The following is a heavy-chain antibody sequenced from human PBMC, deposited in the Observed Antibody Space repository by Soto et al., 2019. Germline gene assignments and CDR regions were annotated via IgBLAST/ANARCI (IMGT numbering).Heavy chain of an antibody. V-gene: IGHV1-2*04. Sequence: QVQLVQSGAEVKKPGASVKVSCKASGYTCTGYYMHWVRQAPGQGLEWMGWINPNSGGTNYAQKFQGWVTMTRDTSISTAYMELSRLRSDDTAVYYCARAPRWEYGAEDYYDYGMDVWGQGTTVTVS. D-gene: IGHD4-17*01. CDR2: INPNSGGT. J-gene: IGHJ6*02. CDR1: GYTCTGYY. CDR3: ARAPRWEYGAEDYYDYGMDV.